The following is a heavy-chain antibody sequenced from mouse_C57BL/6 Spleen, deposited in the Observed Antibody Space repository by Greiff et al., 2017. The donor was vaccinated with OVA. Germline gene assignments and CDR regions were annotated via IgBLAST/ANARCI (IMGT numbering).Heavy chain of an antibody. V-gene: IGHV5-9*01. D-gene: IGHD1-1*01. Sequence: EVKLVESGGGLVKPGGSLKLSCAASGFTFSSYTMSWVRQTPEKRLEWVATISGGGGNTYYPDSVKGRFPISRDNAKNTRYLQMSSLRSEDTALYYGARSGSPGGNYYFDYWGQGTTLTVSS. J-gene: IGHJ2*01. CDR2: ISGGGGNT. CDR1: GFTFSSYT. CDR3: ARSGSPGGNYYFDY.